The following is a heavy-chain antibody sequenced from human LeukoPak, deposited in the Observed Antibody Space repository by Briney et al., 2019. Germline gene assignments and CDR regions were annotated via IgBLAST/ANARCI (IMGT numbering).Heavy chain of an antibody. V-gene: IGHV1-69*13. CDR2: IIPIFGTA. D-gene: IGHD3-9*01. Sequence: SVKVSCEASGGTFSSYAISWVRQAPGQGLEWMGGIIPIFGTANYAQKFQGRVTITADESTSTAYMELSSLRSEDTAVYYCARGENDILTGYLYYFDYWGQGTLVTVSS. CDR1: GGTFSSYA. J-gene: IGHJ4*02. CDR3: ARGENDILTGYLYYFDY.